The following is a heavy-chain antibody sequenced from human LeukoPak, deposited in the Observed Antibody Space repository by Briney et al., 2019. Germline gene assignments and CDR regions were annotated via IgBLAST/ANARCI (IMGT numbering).Heavy chain of an antibody. CDR2: IQSDGNNK. D-gene: IGHD3-22*01. J-gene: IGHJ4*02. CDR3: ANVSSADYDSSGLDAFDY. CDR1: GFTFSNYG. Sequence: GGSLRLSCAACGFTFSNYGMHWVRQAPGKGLEWVAFIQSDGNNKYYADSVKGRFTISRDNSKNTLYLQMNSLRAEDTAVYYCANVSSADYDSSGLDAFDYWGQGTLVTVSS. V-gene: IGHV3-30*02.